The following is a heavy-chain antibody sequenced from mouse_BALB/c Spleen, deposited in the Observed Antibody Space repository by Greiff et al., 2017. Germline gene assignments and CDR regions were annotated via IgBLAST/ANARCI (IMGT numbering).Heavy chain of an antibody. V-gene: IGHV5-9-3*01. J-gene: IGHJ2*01. Sequence: EVKLVESGGGLVKPGGSLKLSCAASGFTFSSYAMSWVRQTPEKRLEWVATISSGGSYTYYPDSVKGRFTISRDNAKNTLYLQMSSLRSEDTAMYYCARSMIAYWGQGTTLTVSS. D-gene: IGHD2-3*01. CDR2: ISSGGSYT. CDR1: GFTFSSYA. CDR3: ARSMIAY.